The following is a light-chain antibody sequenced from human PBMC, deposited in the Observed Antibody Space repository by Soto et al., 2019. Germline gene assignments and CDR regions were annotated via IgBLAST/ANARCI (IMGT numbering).Light chain of an antibody. CDR3: QPSYSIPWT. CDR2: GAS. CDR1: ESIDIY. V-gene: IGKV1-39*01. J-gene: IGKJ1*01. Sequence: DIQMTQSPSSLSASVGDRVTITCRASESIDIYLNWYQQKPGEAPRLLVYGASTLQRGVPSRFSGSGSGTRVTLTIASLQPEASATYFCQPSYSIPWTFGQGTKVEI.